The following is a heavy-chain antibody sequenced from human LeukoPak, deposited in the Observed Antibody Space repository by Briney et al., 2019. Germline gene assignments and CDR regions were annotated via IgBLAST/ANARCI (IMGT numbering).Heavy chain of an antibody. CDR2: IYYSGST. D-gene: IGHD1-1*01. Sequence: PSETLSLTCTVSGGSISSYYWSWIRQPPGKGLEWIGYIYYSGSTNYNPSLKSRVTISVDTSKDQFSLKLSSVTAADTAVYYCARGGSTGTNLNWVDPWGQGALVTVSS. J-gene: IGHJ5*02. V-gene: IGHV4-59*01. CDR3: ARGGSTGTNLNWVDP. CDR1: GGSISSYY.